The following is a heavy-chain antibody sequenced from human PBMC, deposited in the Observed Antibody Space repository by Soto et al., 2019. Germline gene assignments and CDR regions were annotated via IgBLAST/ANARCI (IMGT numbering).Heavy chain of an antibody. V-gene: IGHV3-53*02. CDR3: ARVVVRGVEIDY. CDR1: GFTVSSNY. J-gene: IGHJ4*02. D-gene: IGHD3-10*01. Sequence: EVQLVETGGGLIQPGGSLRLSCAASGFTVSSNYMSWVRQAPGKGLEWVSVIYSGGSTYYADPVKGRFTISRDNSKNTLYLQMNSLRAEDTAVYYCARVVVRGVEIDYWGQGTLVTVSS. CDR2: IYSGGST.